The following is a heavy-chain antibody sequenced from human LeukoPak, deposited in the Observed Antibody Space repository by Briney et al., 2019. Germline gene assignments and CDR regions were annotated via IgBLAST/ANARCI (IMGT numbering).Heavy chain of an antibody. CDR2: IYTSGST. CDR3: ARVRLGHNGDWFDP. CDR1: GGSISSYY. V-gene: IGHV4-4*07. Sequence: SETLSLTCTVSGGSISSYYWSWIRQPAGKGLEWIGRIYTSGSTNCNPSLKSRVTMSVDTSKNQFSLKLSSVTAADTAVYYCARVRLGHNGDWFDPWGQGTLVTVSS. D-gene: IGHD1-1*01. J-gene: IGHJ5*02.